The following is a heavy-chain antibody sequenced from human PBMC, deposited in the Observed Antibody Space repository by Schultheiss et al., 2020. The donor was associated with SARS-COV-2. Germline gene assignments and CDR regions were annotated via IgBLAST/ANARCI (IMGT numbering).Heavy chain of an antibody. D-gene: IGHD3-3*01. Sequence: SVKVSCKASGGSFSSYAISWVRQAPGQGLEWMGGIIPIFGAANYAQKFQGRATITANEFTSTAYMELSSLRSEDTAVYYCASARFLEWLQIAPGWGGSDSSSYSYSYGMDVWGQGTTVTVSS. CDR1: GGSFSSYA. CDR2: IIPIFGAA. V-gene: IGHV1-69*13. J-gene: IGHJ6*02. CDR3: ASARFLEWLQIAPGWGGSDSSSYSYSYGMDV.